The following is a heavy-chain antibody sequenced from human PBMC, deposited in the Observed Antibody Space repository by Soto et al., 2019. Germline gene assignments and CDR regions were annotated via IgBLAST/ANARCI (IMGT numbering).Heavy chain of an antibody. V-gene: IGHV4-31*03. CDR3: ARCSLVVIPVPGFDP. D-gene: IGHD2-15*01. J-gene: IGHJ5*02. CDR1: GGSINSGVYY. CDR2: IYYNGNT. Sequence: SETLSLTCTVSGGSINSGVYYWSWIRQHPGRGLEWIGYIYYNGNTYYNPSLKSRVTVSVDTSKNQFSLNVRSVTAADTAVYYCARCSLVVIPVPGFDPWGQGTLVTVSS.